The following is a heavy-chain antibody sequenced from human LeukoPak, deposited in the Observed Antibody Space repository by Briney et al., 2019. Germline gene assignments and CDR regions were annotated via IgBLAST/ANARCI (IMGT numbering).Heavy chain of an antibody. D-gene: IGHD5-18*01. J-gene: IGHJ4*02. CDR2: INHSGST. CDR1: GGSFSRYY. V-gene: IGHV4-34*01. CDR3: ARGYSYGQRFDY. Sequence: SETLSLTCAVYGGSFSRYYWSWIRQPRGKALEWIGEINHSGSTNYNPSLKSRVTISVDTSKNQCSLKLSSVTAADTAVYYCARGYSYGQRFDYWGQGTLVTVSS.